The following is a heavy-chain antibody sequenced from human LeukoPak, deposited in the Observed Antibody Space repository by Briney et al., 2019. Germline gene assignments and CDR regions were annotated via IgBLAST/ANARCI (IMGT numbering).Heavy chain of an antibody. CDR3: ARHIGDSGHPRYFDY. J-gene: IGHJ4*02. D-gene: IGHD6-19*01. CDR1: GGSISSSSYY. V-gene: IGHV4-39*01. Sequence: SETLSLTCTVSGGSISSSSYYWGWVRQPPGKGPEWIASMYYSGSTYYNPSLKSRVTISVDTSKSQFSLRLSSVTAADTAVYFCARHIGDSGHPRYFDYWGRGTQVTVSS. CDR2: MYYSGST.